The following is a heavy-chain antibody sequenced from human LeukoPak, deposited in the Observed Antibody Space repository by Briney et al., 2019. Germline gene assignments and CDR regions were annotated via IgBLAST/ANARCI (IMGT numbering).Heavy chain of an antibody. Sequence: TSETLSLTCDVSGGSISSGTYYWSWIRQPAGKGLEWIGRIYTSGSTNYNPSLKSRVTKSVDTSKNQFSLKLSSVTAADTAVYYCAGRAMVRGVIHPSYMDVWGKGTTVTISS. CDR1: GGSISSGTYY. D-gene: IGHD3-10*01. CDR2: IYTSGST. J-gene: IGHJ6*03. CDR3: AGRAMVRGVIHPSYMDV. V-gene: IGHV4-61*02.